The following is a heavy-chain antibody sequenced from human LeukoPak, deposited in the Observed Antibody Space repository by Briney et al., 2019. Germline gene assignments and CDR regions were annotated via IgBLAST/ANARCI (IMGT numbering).Heavy chain of an antibody. CDR2: INTNTGNP. J-gene: IGHJ4*02. D-gene: IGHD4/OR15-4a*01. V-gene: IGHV7-4-1*02. Sequence: ASVKVSCKASGYTFTSYYMHWVRQAPGQGLEWMGWINTNTGNPTYAQGFTGRFVFSLDTSVSTAYLQISSLKAEDTAVYYCARMGAIAGASANPDHWGQGTLVTVSS. CDR1: GYTFTSYY. CDR3: ARMGAIAGASANPDH.